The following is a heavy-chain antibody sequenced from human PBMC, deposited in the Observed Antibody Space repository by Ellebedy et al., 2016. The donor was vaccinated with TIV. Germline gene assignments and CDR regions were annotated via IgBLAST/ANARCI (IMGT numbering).Heavy chain of an antibody. CDR2: IIPILGIA. V-gene: IGHV1-69*04. CDR1: GGTFSSYA. D-gene: IGHD5-18*01. CDR3: ARAPFVDTAMVTGGVDYYHYYGMDV. Sequence: AASVKVSCKASGGTFSSYAISWVRQAPGQGLEWMGRIIPILGIANYAQKFQGRVTITADKSTSTAYMELSSLRSEDTAVYYCARAPFVDTAMVTGGVDYYHYYGMDVWGQGTTVTVSS. J-gene: IGHJ6*02.